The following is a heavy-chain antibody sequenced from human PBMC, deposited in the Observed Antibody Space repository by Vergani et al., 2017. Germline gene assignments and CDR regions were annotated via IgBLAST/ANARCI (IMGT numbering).Heavy chain of an antibody. V-gene: IGHV3-49*05. D-gene: IGHD3-10*01. J-gene: IGHJ4*02. Sequence: EVQLVESGGGLVKPGRSLRLSCTASGFTFGDYAMSWFRQAPGKGLEWVGFIRSKAYCGTTEYAAYVKGRFTISRDDSKSIAYLKMNSLKTEDTAMYYCTRELSPSLTYYYGSWSDYWGQGTLVTVSS. CDR3: TRELSPSLTYYYGSWSDY. CDR1: GFTFGDYA. CDR2: IRSKAYCGTT.